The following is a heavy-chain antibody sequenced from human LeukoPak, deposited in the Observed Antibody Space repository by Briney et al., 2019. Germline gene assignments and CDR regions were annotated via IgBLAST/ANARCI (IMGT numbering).Heavy chain of an antibody. V-gene: IGHV4-30-2*01. D-gene: IGHD3-22*01. Sequence: SETLSLTCAVSGGSISSGGYSWSWIRQPPGKGLEWIGYTYHSGSTYYNPSLKSRVTISVDRSKNQFSLKLSSVTAADTAVYYCARDYYDSSGYSGYFDYWGQGTLVTVSS. CDR2: TYHSGST. J-gene: IGHJ4*02. CDR3: ARDYYDSSGYSGYFDY. CDR1: GGSISSGGYS.